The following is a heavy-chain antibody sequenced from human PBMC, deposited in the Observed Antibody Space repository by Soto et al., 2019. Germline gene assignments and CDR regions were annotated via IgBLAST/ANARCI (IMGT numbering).Heavy chain of an antibody. CDR3: ASYFFNYGRHWLDP. V-gene: IGHV4-59*12. Sequence: SETLSLTGTLSGDSISAFHWSWIRQPPGKGLEWIGYISYSGSANYNPSLKSRVTTSVDTSKNQFSLKLRSVTAAATAVYFCASYFFNYGRHWLDPWSQGTLVTVSS. CDR2: ISYSGSA. D-gene: IGHD4-17*01. CDR1: GDSISAFH. J-gene: IGHJ5*02.